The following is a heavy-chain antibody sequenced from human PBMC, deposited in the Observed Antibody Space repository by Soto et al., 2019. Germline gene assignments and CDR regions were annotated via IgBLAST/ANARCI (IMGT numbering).Heavy chain of an antibody. CDR1: GGSISSGGYY. CDR3: ARGIARDDFWSGYYTGTGPRTENWFDP. J-gene: IGHJ5*02. Sequence: SETLSLTCTVSGGSISSGGYYWSWIRQHPGKGLEWIGYIYYSGSTYYNPSLKSRVTISVDTSKNQFSLKLSSVTAADTAVYYCARGIARDDFWSGYYTGTGPRTENWFDPWGQGTLVTVSS. D-gene: IGHD3-3*01. CDR2: IYYSGST. V-gene: IGHV4-31*03.